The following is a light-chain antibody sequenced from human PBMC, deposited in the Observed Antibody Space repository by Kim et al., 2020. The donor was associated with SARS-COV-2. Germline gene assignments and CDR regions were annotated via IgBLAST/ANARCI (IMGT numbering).Light chain of an antibody. Sequence: SSELTQDPAVSVALGQTVRITFQGDSLRSYYASWYQQKPGQAPVLVIYGKDNRPSGIPDRFSGSSSGNTASLTITGAQAEDEADYYCNSRDSSGNHLIVIFGGGTQLNVL. CDR3: NSRDSSGNHLIVI. V-gene: IGLV3-19*01. CDR2: GKD. CDR1: SLRSYY. J-gene: IGLJ2*01.